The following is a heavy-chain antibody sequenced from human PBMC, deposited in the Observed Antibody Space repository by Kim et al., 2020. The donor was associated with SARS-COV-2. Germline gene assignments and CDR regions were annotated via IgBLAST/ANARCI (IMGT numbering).Heavy chain of an antibody. V-gene: IGHV5-51*01. J-gene: IGHJ4*02. CDR3: ARRSYGSGSYYFDY. Sequence: SPSFQGQVTISADKSISTAYLQWSSLKASDTAMYYCARRSYGSGSYYFDYWGQGTLVTVSS. D-gene: IGHD3-10*01.